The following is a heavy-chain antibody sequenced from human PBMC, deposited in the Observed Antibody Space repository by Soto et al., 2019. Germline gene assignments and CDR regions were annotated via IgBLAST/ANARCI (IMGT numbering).Heavy chain of an antibody. D-gene: IGHD3-3*01. Sequence: GGSLRLSCAASGFTFSSYAMSWVRQAPGKGLEWVSAISGSGGSTYYADSVKGRFTISRDNSKNTLYLQMNSLRAEDTAVYYCAKDESYYDFWSGYYTVAGYFDYWGQGTLVTVSS. V-gene: IGHV3-23*01. CDR3: AKDESYYDFWSGYYTVAGYFDY. J-gene: IGHJ4*02. CDR2: ISGSGGST. CDR1: GFTFSSYA.